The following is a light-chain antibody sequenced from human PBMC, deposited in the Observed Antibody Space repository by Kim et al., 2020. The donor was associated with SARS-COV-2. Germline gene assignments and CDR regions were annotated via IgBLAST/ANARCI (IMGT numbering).Light chain of an antibody. J-gene: IGKJ4*01. CDR1: QSVSSSY. CDR2: GAS. V-gene: IGKV3-20*01. CDR3: QQYGSSPLT. Sequence: EIVLTQSPGTLSLSPGERATLSCRASQSVSSSYLAWYQQKPGQAPRLLIYGASSRATGIPDRFIGSGSGTDFTLTISRLEPEDFAVYSCQQYGSSPLTFGGGTKVDIK.